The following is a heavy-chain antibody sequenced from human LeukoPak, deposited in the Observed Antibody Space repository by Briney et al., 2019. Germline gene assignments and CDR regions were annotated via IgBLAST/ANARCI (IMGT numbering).Heavy chain of an antibody. Sequence: SETLSLTCAVYGGSFSGYYWSWIRQPPGKGLEWIGEINHSGSTNYNPSLKSRVTISVDTSKNQFSLKLSSVTAADTAVYYCARGLRVIDAFDTWGQGTMVTVSS. CDR1: GGSFSGYY. CDR2: INHSGST. V-gene: IGHV4-34*01. D-gene: IGHD2-21*01. J-gene: IGHJ3*02. CDR3: ARGLRVIDAFDT.